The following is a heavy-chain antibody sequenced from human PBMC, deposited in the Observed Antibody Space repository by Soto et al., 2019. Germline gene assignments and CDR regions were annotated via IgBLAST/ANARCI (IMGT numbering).Heavy chain of an antibody. V-gene: IGHV1-69*13. J-gene: IGHJ5*02. Sequence: VKVSCKASGGTFSSYAISWVRQAPGQGLEWMGGIIPIFGTANYAQKFQGRVTITADESTSTAYMELSSLRSEDTAVYYCADAHLDYYDSSGYYSYNWFDPWGQGTLVTVSS. CDR3: ADAHLDYYDSSGYYSYNWFDP. CDR1: GGTFSSYA. D-gene: IGHD3-22*01. CDR2: IIPIFGTA.